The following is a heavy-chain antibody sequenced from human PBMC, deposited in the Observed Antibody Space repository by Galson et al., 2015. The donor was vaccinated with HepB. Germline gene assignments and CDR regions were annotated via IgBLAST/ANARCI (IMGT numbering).Heavy chain of an antibody. J-gene: IGHJ5*01. Sequence: SLRLSCAASGFSFDDYAMSWVRQAPGKGLEWVSGITWNNGTYYADSVKGRFTISRDNAKNSLCLQMNSLRAEDTALYYCAKDQSSTWYIGGCFDSWGQGILVTVSS. CDR3: AKDQSSTWYIGGCFDS. CDR2: ITWNNGT. V-gene: IGHV3-9*01. CDR1: GFSFDDYA. D-gene: IGHD2-2*01.